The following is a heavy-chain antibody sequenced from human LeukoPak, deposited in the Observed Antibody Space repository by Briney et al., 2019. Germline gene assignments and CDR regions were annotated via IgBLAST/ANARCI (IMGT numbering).Heavy chain of an antibody. CDR2: IYYSGST. CDR1: GGSISSSSYY. J-gene: IGHJ3*02. Sequence: SETLSLTCTVSGGSISSSSYYWGWIRQPPGKGLEWIGSIYYSGSTYYNPSLKSRVTISVDTSKNQFSLKLSSVTAADTAVYYCARDGYHMLSAFDIWGQGTMVTVSS. CDR3: ARDGYHMLSAFDI. D-gene: IGHD5-12*01. V-gene: IGHV4-39*07.